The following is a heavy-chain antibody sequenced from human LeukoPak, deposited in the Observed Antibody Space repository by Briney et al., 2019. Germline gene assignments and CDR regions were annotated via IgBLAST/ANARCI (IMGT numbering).Heavy chain of an antibody. CDR3: ARVAGWHWFDP. CDR2: ISSSSSYI. Sequence: KSGGSLRLSCAASGFTFSRHSINWVRQAPGKGLEWVSSISSSSSYIYYADSVKGRFTISRDNSKNTVYLQMNNMRVDDTAVYYCARVAGWHWFDPWGQGTLVTVSS. J-gene: IGHJ5*02. D-gene: IGHD6-19*01. CDR1: GFTFSRHS. V-gene: IGHV3-21*03.